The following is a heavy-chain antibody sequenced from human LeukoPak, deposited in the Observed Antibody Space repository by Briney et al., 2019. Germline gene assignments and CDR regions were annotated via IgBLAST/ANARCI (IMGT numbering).Heavy chain of an antibody. D-gene: IGHD2-2*01. CDR1: AFTFGDYA. CDR3: TRAYTQLGFDP. Sequence: GGSLRLSCTASAFTFGDYAMSWFRQAPGKGLEWVGFIRSKAYGGTTEYDASVKRRFTISRDDSKSIAYLQMNSLKTEDTAVYYCTRAYTQLGFDPWGQGTLVTVSS. J-gene: IGHJ5*02. CDR2: IRSKAYGGTT. V-gene: IGHV3-49*03.